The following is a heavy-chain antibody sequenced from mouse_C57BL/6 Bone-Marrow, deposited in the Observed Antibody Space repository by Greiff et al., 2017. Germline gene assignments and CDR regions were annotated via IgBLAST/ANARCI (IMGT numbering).Heavy chain of an antibody. V-gene: IGHV1-61*01. CDR1: GYTFTSYW. Sequence: VQLQQPGAELVRPGSSVKLSCKASGYTFTSYWMDWVKQRPGQGLEWIGNIYPSDSETHYNQKFKDKATLTVDKSSSTAYMQLSSLTSEDSAVXYCARAYRFDYWGQGTTLTVSA. D-gene: IGHD2-14*01. CDR2: IYPSDSET. CDR3: ARAYRFDY. J-gene: IGHJ2*01.